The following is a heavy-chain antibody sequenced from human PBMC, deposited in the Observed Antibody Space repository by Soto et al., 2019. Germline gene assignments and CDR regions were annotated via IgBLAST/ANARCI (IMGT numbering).Heavy chain of an antibody. D-gene: IGHD3-10*01. CDR3: ARHRPRMSVIRGVKTYNYLDP. J-gene: IGHJ5*02. Sequence: QVQLVQSGAEVKKPGASVKVSCKASGYNFVTFGITWVRQVPGQGLEWMGWVNGDNTMTKYAQKFQGRITMTTDTSTTTAYMELRSLRSDDSAVSFCARHRPRMSVIRGVKTYNYLDPWGQGTLVTVSS. V-gene: IGHV1-18*01. CDR1: GYNFVTFG. CDR2: VNGDNTMT.